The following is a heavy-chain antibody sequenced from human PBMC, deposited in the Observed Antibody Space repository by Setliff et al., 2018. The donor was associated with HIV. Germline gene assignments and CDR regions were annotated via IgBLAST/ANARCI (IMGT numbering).Heavy chain of an antibody. J-gene: IGHJ4*02. CDR1: GGSISSNKYY. Sequence: SETLSLTCSVSGGSISSNKYYWSWIRQPPGKGLEWTGSIYHSGKTYYNPSLKSRLTISVDTSKNQFSLKLSSVTAADTAVYYCARVRLRVPPSIFDYWGMGSLVTVSS. D-gene: IGHD2-2*01. CDR2: IYHSGKT. V-gene: IGHV4-39*07. CDR3: ARVRLRVPPSIFDY.